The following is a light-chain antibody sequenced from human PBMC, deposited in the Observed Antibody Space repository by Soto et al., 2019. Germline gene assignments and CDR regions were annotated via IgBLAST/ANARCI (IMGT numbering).Light chain of an antibody. V-gene: IGKV1-39*01. J-gene: IGKJ4*01. CDR1: QSISNH. CDR2: AAS. Sequence: DIQMTQSPSSLSASVEDRVIITCRASQSISNHLNWYQQKPGKAPKLLIFAASSLQSGVPSRFSGSRSGPDFTLTISSLQPEDFATYYCQQTFSPFVTFGAGTKVEV. CDR3: QQTFSPFVT.